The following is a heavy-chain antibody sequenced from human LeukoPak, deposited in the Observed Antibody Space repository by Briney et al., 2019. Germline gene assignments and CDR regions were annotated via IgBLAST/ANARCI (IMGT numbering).Heavy chain of an antibody. J-gene: IGHJ4*02. V-gene: IGHV3-30-3*01. CDR2: ISYDGNNK. CDR3: AREWGLRLFDY. CDR1: GFTFRSNP. Sequence: HPGGSLRLSCAASGFTFRSNPMHWVRQAPGKGLEGVAVISYDGNNKDYADSVKGRFTISRDNSKNTLFLHMNSLRPEDTAIYYCAREWGLRLFDYWGQGTLVTVSS. D-gene: IGHD1-26*01.